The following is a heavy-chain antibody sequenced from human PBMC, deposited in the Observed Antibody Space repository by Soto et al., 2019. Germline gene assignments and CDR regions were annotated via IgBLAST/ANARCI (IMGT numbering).Heavy chain of an antibody. CDR3: ARAGYSSSWYGFIYSYYGMDV. CDR2: TYYKSKWYN. V-gene: IGHV6-1*01. J-gene: IGHJ6*02. Sequence: SQTLSLTCAISGDSVSSNSAAWNWIRQSPSRGLEWLGRTYYKSKWYNDYAVSVKSRITINPDTSKNQFSLQLNSVTPEDTAVYYCARAGYSSSWYGFIYSYYGMDVWGQGTTVTVSS. CDR1: GDSVSSNSAA. D-gene: IGHD6-13*01.